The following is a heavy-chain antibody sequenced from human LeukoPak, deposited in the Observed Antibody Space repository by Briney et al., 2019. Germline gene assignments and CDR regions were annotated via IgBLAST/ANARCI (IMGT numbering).Heavy chain of an antibody. CDR3: AREDSTIFGVTTSIYWYFDL. CDR2: INHSGST. J-gene: IGHJ2*01. Sequence: SETLSLTCAVYGGSFSGYYWSWIRQPPGKGLEWIGEINHSGSTNYNPSLKSRVTLSVDTSKNHFSLNLSSVTAADTAVYYCAREDSTIFGVTTSIYWYFDLWGRGTLITVSS. V-gene: IGHV4-34*01. CDR1: GGSFSGYY. D-gene: IGHD3-3*01.